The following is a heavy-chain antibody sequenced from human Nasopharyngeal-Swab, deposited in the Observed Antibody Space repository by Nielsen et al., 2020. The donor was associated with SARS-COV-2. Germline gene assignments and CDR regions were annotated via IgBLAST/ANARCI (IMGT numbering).Heavy chain of an antibody. J-gene: IGHJ4*02. D-gene: IGHD6-13*01. CDR2: ISYDGSNK. CDR3: ARDPDSSSWSFYFDY. CDR1: GFTFSSYA. V-gene: IGHV3-30-3*01. Sequence: GESLKISCAASGFTFSSYAMHWVRQAPGKGLECVAVISYDGSNKYYADSVKGRFTISRDNSKNTLYLQMNSLRAEDTAVYYCARDPDSSSWSFYFDYWGQGTLVTVSS.